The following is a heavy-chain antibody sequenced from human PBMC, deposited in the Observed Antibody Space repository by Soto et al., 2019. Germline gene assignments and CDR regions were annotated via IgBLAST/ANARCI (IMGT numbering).Heavy chain of an antibody. D-gene: IGHD6-19*01. CDR1: GFTFSSYS. CDR3: ARDPRSSGWYADFDY. V-gene: IGHV3-21*01. Sequence: GGSLRLSCAASGFTFSSYSMNWVRQAPGKGLEWVSSISSSSSYIYYADSVKGRFTISRDNAKNSLYLQMNSLRAEDTAVYYCARDPRSSGWYADFDYWGQGTLVTVSS. J-gene: IGHJ4*02. CDR2: ISSSSSYI.